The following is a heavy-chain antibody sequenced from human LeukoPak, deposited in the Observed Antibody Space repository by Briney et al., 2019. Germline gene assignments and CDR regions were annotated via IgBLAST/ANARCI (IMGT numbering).Heavy chain of an antibody. D-gene: IGHD6-13*01. CDR1: GGSFSGYY. J-gene: IGHJ4*02. CDR2: INHSGST. Sequence: SETLSLTCAVYGGSFSGYYWSWIRQPPGKGLEWIGEINHSGSTNYNPSLKSRVTISVDTSKDQFSLKLSSVTAADTAVHYCARGRWARPGAAAGLFDYWGQGTLVTVSS. V-gene: IGHV4-34*01. CDR3: ARGRWARPGAAAGLFDY.